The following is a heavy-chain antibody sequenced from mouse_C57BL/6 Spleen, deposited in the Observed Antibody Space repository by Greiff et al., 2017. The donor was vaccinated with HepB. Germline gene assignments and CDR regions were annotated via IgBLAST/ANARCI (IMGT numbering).Heavy chain of an antibody. CDR3: ARQGTIYRGYFDY. CDR2: ISSGGSYT. V-gene: IGHV5-6*02. J-gene: IGHJ2*01. D-gene: IGHD2-1*01. Sequence: DVKLVESGGDLVKPGGSLKLSCAASGFTFSSYGMSWVRQTPDKRLEWVATISSGGSYTYYPDSVKGRFTISRDNAKNTLYLQMSSLKSEDTAMYYCARQGTIYRGYFDYWGQGTTLTVSS. CDR1: GFTFSSYG.